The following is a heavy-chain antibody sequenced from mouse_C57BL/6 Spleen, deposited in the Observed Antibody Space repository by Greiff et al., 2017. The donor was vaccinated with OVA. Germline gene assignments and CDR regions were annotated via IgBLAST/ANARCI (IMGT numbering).Heavy chain of an antibody. CDR1: GYTFTSYW. V-gene: IGHV1-55*01. D-gene: IGHD1-1*01. Sequence: VQLQQPGAELVKPGASVKMSCKASGYTFTSYWITWVKQRPGQGLERIGDIYPGSGSTNYNEKFKSKATLTVDTSSSTAYMQLSSLTSEDSAVYYCARDYYGSRWYFDVWGTGTTVTVSS. CDR3: ARDYYGSRWYFDV. CDR2: IYPGSGST. J-gene: IGHJ1*03.